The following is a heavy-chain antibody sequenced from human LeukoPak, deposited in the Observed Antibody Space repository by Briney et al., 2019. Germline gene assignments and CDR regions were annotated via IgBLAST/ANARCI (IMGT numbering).Heavy chain of an antibody. Sequence: GGSLRLSCAASGFTFSSYAMSWVRQAPGKGLEWVSAISGSGGSTYYADSVKGRFTISRDNSKNTLYLQMNSLRAEDTAVYFCARRADGYNYFFDYWGQGTLVTVST. CDR1: GFTFSSYA. CDR2: ISGSGGST. J-gene: IGHJ4*02. V-gene: IGHV3-23*01. D-gene: IGHD5-24*01. CDR3: ARRADGYNYFFDY.